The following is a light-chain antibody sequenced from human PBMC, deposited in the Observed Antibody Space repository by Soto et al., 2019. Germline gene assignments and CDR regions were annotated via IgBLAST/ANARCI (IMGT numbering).Light chain of an antibody. CDR2: EVS. J-gene: IGLJ2*01. CDR1: SSDVGSYNL. CDR3: CSYAGSSTVI. V-gene: IGLV2-23*02. Sequence: QSALTQPASVSGSPGPSITISCTGTSSDVGSYNLVSWYQHHPGKAPKLMIYEVSKRPSGVSNRFSGSKSGNTASLTISGLQAEDEADYYCCSYAGSSTVIFGGGTKLTVL.